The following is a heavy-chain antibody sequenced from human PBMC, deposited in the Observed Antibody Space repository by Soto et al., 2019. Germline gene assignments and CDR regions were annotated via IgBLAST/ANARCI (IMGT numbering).Heavy chain of an antibody. CDR2: IYYSGST. J-gene: IGHJ4*02. CDR3: ARSRWQWLEIPFDY. V-gene: IGHV4-59*01. D-gene: IGHD6-19*01. CDR1: GGSISSYY. Sequence: TLSLTCTVSGGSISSYYWSWIRQPLGKGLEWIGYIYYSGSTNYNPSLKSRVTISVDTSKNQFSLKLSSVTAADTAVYYCARSRWQWLEIPFDYWGQGTLVTVSS.